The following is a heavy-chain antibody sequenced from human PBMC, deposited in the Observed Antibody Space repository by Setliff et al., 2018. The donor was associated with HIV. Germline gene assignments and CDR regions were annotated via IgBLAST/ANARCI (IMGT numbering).Heavy chain of an antibody. CDR3: AIAVIGGWLRPMPDY. CDR1: GYTLTEVS. CDR2: FDPEDGET. Sequence: ASVKVSCKVSGYTLTEVSMHWVRQAHGLDWMGYFDPEDGETVYAQKFQGRVTMTEDTSTGTAYMELSGLRSEDTAVYYCAIAVIGGWLRPMPDYWGPGTPVTVSS. V-gene: IGHV1-24*01. J-gene: IGHJ4*02. D-gene: IGHD5-12*01.